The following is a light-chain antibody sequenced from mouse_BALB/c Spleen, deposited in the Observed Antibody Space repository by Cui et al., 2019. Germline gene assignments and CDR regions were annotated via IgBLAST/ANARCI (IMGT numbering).Light chain of an antibody. CDR3: QQWSSNPLT. J-gene: IGKJ5*01. V-gene: IGKV4-68*01. CDR1: SSVSY. Sequence: QLVLTKSPALMSASPGEKVTMTCSASSSVSYMYWYQQKPRSSPKPWIYLTSNLASGVPARFSGSGSGTSYSLTISSMEAEDAATYYCQQWSSNPLTFGAGTKLELK. CDR2: LTS.